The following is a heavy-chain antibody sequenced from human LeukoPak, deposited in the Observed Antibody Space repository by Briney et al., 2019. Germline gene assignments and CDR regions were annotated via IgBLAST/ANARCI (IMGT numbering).Heavy chain of an antibody. V-gene: IGHV1-18*03. CDR1: GYSFTRNG. CDR3: ARDVNYAFDY. Sequence: ASVKVSCKPSGYSFTRNGISWVRQAPGQGLEWMAWISANSGNTNYAQNFQDRVTLTTDTSTSTAYMELRSLRSDDMAVYYCARDVNYAFDYWGQGTLVTVSS. D-gene: IGHD3-16*01. J-gene: IGHJ4*02. CDR2: ISANSGNT.